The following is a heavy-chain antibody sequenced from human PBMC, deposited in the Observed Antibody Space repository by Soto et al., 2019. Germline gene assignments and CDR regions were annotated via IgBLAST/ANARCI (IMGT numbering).Heavy chain of an antibody. D-gene: IGHD6-6*01. J-gene: IGHJ1*01. Sequence: ASVKVSCKASGYSFTGYYMHWVRQAPGQGLEWMGWINPHSGGTRYAQKFQGRVTMTRDTSISTAYMDLSRLTSGDTAVYYCAREGNSTSTYFQHWGQGTLVTVSS. CDR3: AREGNSTSTYFQH. CDR2: INPHSGGT. CDR1: GYSFTGYY. V-gene: IGHV1-2*02.